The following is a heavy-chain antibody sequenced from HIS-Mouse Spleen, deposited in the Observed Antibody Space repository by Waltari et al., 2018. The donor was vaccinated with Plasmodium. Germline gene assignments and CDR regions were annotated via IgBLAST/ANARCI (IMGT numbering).Heavy chain of an antibody. Sequence: VQLVESGGGLVQPGGSLRLSCAASGFTFSSYWMSWVRQAPGKGLEWIGSIYYSGSTYYNPSLKSRVTISVDTSKNQFSLKLSSVTAADTAVYYCARRGGSYYYFDYWGQGTLVTVSS. CDR2: IYYSGST. CDR3: ARRGGSYYYFDY. CDR1: GFTFSSYW. V-gene: IGHV4-39*01. D-gene: IGHD1-26*01. J-gene: IGHJ4*02.